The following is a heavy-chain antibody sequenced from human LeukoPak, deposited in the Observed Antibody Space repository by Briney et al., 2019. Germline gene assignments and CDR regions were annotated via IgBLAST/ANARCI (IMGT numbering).Heavy chain of an antibody. Sequence: PGGSLRLSCTGSTFALRNYWIHWVRQVPGKGLEWISRITSEGISSSYADSVKGRFTISRDNAKKAVHLQLSSLRAEDTAVYYCARDWSIPSLTGYYIDVWGNGTTVTVSS. J-gene: IGHJ6*03. V-gene: IGHV3-74*03. CDR3: ARDWSIPSLTGYYIDV. D-gene: IGHD3-9*01. CDR2: ITSEGISS. CDR1: TFALRNYW.